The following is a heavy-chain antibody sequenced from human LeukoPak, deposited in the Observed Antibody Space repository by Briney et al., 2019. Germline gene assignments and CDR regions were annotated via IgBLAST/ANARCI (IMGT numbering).Heavy chain of an antibody. CDR3: ARAKTRIQLWSAQPESIDAFDI. D-gene: IGHD5-18*01. CDR2: INPNSGGT. V-gene: IGHV1-2*02. J-gene: IGHJ3*02. CDR1: GYTFTGYY. Sequence: ASVKVSCKASGYTFTGYYMHWVRQAPGQGLEWMGWINPNSGGTNYAQKFQGRVTMTRDTSISTAYMELSRLRSDDTAVYYCARAKTRIQLWSAQPESIDAFDIWGQGTMVTVSS.